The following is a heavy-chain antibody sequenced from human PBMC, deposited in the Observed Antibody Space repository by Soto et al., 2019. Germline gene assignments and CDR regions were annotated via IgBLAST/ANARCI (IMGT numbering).Heavy chain of an antibody. CDR2: IYYSGST. Sequence: PSETLSLTCTVSGGSISSGGYYWSWIRQHPGKGLEWIGYIYYSGSTYYNPPLKSRVTISVDTSKNQFSLKLSSVTAADTAVYYCARERNYDSSGYSYYYGMDVWGQGTTVTVS. CDR3: ARERNYDSSGYSYYYGMDV. J-gene: IGHJ6*02. V-gene: IGHV4-31*03. CDR1: GGSISSGGYY. D-gene: IGHD3-22*01.